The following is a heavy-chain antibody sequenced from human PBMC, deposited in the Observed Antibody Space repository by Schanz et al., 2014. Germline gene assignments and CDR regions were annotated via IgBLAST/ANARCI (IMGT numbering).Heavy chain of an antibody. CDR2: IFTDGRT. D-gene: IGHD6-13*01. CDR3: AKSQGSSFDS. J-gene: IGHJ4*02. V-gene: IGHV3-66*01. Sequence: EVPLVASGGGLVQPGGSLRLSCAASGFAVDNYYMSCVRQAPGRGLEWVSIIFTDGRTYYADSVKGRLTISRDNAKNTLYLQMNTLRAEDTAVYYCAKSQGSSFDSWGQGTLVTASS. CDR1: GFAVDNYY.